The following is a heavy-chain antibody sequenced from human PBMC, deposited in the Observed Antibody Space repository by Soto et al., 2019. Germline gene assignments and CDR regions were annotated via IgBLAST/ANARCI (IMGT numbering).Heavy chain of an antibody. CDR3: AKKVGPPGYIYGFYGMDV. Sequence: EVQVLESGGGLVQPGGSLRLSCAASGFTCNSYAMTWVRQAPGKGLEWVSAMSVSGSTHYAASVKGRFTISRDNSKNTLYLQMNSLRAEYTAIYYCAKKVGPPGYIYGFYGMDVRGQGTTVTVSS. V-gene: IGHV3-23*01. CDR2: MSVSGST. CDR1: GFTCNSYA. J-gene: IGHJ6*02. D-gene: IGHD5-18*01.